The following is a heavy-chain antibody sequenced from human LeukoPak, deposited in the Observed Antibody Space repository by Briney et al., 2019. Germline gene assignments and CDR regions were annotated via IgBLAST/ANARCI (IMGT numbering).Heavy chain of an antibody. Sequence: SETLSLTCTVSGYSISSGFYWGWIRQPPGKGLEWIGSIYHSGSTHYNSSLKSRVTISVDTSKNQLSLKLSSVTAADTAVYYCARDPIYYYGASPRPRNWFDPWGQGTLVTVSS. CDR2: IYHSGST. J-gene: IGHJ5*02. D-gene: IGHD3-10*01. CDR1: GYSISSGFY. V-gene: IGHV4-38-2*02. CDR3: ARDPIYYYGASPRPRNWFDP.